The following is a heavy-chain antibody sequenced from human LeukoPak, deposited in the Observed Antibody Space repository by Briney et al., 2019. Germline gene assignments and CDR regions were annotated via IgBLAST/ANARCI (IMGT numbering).Heavy chain of an antibody. Sequence: ASVKVSCKASGYTFTSYGISWVRQAPGQGLEWMGWISTYNGNINYAQKVQGRVTMTTDTSTSTAYMELRSLRSDDTAVYYCARAPDWSSGWSGYYFDYWGQGTLVTVSS. CDR1: GYTFTSYG. V-gene: IGHV1-18*01. CDR3: ARAPDWSSGWSGYYFDY. J-gene: IGHJ4*02. D-gene: IGHD6-19*01. CDR2: ISTYNGNI.